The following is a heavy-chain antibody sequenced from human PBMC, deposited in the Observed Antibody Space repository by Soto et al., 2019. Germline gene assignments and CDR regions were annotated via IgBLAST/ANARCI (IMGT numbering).Heavy chain of an antibody. CDR3: AKDSSSCPFDY. Sequence: QVQLVESGGGVVQPGRYLRFSCAASGVTFNSYGMHWVRQAPGKGLEWVAVISYDGSNKYYADSVKGRFTISRDNSKNTLYLQMNSLRAEDTAVYYCAKDSSSCPFDYWGQGTLVTVSS. D-gene: IGHD6-13*01. CDR2: ISYDGSNK. J-gene: IGHJ4*02. V-gene: IGHV3-30*18. CDR1: GVTFNSYG.